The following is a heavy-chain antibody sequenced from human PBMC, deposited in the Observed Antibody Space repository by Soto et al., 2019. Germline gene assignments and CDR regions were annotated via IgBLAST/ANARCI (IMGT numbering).Heavy chain of an antibody. CDR3: ATACISKPRPPSIHFDS. Sequence: ASVRVSCKVSEYTVTEVSIHWVRQAPGKGLEWMGGFDVEDGKRLYAQKFQGRVTMTEDTFTDTAYMELSSLRSEDTALYYCATACISKPRPPSIHFDSWGQGTRVTHSS. CDR1: EYTVTEVS. J-gene: IGHJ4*02. D-gene: IGHD6-6*01. V-gene: IGHV1-24*01. CDR2: FDVEDGKR.